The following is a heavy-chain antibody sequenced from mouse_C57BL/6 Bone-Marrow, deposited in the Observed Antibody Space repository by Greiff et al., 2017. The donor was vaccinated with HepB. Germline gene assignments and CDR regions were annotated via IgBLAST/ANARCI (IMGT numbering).Heavy chain of an antibody. CDR3: ARPYGSLFDY. J-gene: IGHJ2*01. D-gene: IGHD1-1*01. V-gene: IGHV5-17*01. CDR2: ISSGSSTI. CDR1: GFTFSDYG. Sequence: EVKLVESGGGLVKPGGSLKLSCAASGFTFSDYGMHWVRQAPEKGLEWVAYISSGSSTIYYADTVKGRFTISSYNAKNTLFLQMTSLRSEDTAMYYCARPYGSLFDYWGQGTTLTVSS.